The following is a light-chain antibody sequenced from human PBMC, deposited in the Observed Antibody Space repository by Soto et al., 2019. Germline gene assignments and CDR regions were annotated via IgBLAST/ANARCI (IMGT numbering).Light chain of an antibody. CDR1: QSVDSN. CDR2: RAS. CDR3: QQYNDWPYN. V-gene: IGKV3-15*01. J-gene: IGKJ2*01. Sequence: EVVMTQSPATLSVSPGERATLSCRASQSVDSNLAWYQQKPGQAPRLLIYRASTRAAGIPDTFSGSGSGTEFTLPISRLQSEDFAVYYCQQYNDWPYNFGQGTKLDIK.